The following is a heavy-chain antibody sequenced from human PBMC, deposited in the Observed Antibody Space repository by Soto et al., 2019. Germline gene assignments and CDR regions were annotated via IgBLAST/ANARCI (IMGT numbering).Heavy chain of an antibody. D-gene: IGHD1-26*01. CDR2: ISWDGADT. Sequence: EVQLVESGGGVVQPGGSLRLSCAASGFPFEDYSMNWVRQVPGKGLEWVSLISWDGADTYYADSVKGRFTVSRDNSKNSLYLQMNSLTTEATALYSCAKFGWGGSYSDSHASDIWGQETMVTVSS. J-gene: IGHJ3*02. CDR3: AKFGWGGSYSDSHASDI. CDR1: GFPFEDYS. V-gene: IGHV3-43*01.